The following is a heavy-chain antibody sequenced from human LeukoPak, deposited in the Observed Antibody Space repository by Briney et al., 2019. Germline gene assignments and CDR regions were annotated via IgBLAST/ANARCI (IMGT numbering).Heavy chain of an antibody. D-gene: IGHD3-22*01. CDR2: INALCGGT. Sequence: ASVKVSCKASGYTLTTNYMHWVRQAPGQGLEWMGWINALCGGTMYAQKFQGRVTMTRDTSISTAYMELNRLRSDDTAVFYCARDFYYDTTGAFDIWGQGTIVTVSS. CDR1: GYTLTTNY. V-gene: IGHV1-2*02. CDR3: ARDFYYDTTGAFDI. J-gene: IGHJ3*02.